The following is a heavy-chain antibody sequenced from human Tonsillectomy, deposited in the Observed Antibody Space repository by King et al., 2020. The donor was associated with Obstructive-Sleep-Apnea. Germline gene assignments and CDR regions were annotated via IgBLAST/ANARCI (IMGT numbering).Heavy chain of an antibody. Sequence: VQLVQSGAEVKKPGASVKVSCKASVYTFTASYMHWVRQASGQGLDWRGWINPNTGGPNYAQNFKGRVTMTGETSISTAYMDLSGLRSDDTAVYYCARDPGYCSGGSCFDSWGQGTLVTVSS. CDR3: ARDPGYCSGGSCFDS. V-gene: IGHV1-2*02. D-gene: IGHD2-15*01. CDR2: INPNTGGP. CDR1: VYTFTASY. J-gene: IGHJ4*02.